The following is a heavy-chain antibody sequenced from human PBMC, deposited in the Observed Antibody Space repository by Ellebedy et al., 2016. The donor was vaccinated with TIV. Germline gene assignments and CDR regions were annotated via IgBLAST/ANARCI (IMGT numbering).Heavy chain of an antibody. J-gene: IGHJ6*02. CDR1: GYRFSTYW. D-gene: IGHD3-10*01. V-gene: IGHV5-10-1*01. CDR3: SRHRGYGMDV. CDR2: IDPTDSYT. Sequence: GASLKISCKASGYRFSTYWITWVRQMPGKGLEWMGKIDPTDSYTNYSPSFQGLVTISADESASTAYLQWPSLKASDSATYYCSRHRGYGMDVWGQGTTVTVSS.